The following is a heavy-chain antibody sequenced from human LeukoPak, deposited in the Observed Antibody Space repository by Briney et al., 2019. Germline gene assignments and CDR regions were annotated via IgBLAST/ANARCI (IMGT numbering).Heavy chain of an antibody. D-gene: IGHD3-22*01. Sequence: SETLSLTCAVYGGSFSGYYWSWIRQPPGKGLEWIGEINHSGSTNYNPSLKSRVTISVDTSKNQFSLKLSSVTAADTAVYYCARQFGGYYYPWGQGTLDTVSS. CDR2: INHSGST. V-gene: IGHV4-34*01. J-gene: IGHJ5*02. CDR3: ARQFGGYYYP. CDR1: GGSFSGYY.